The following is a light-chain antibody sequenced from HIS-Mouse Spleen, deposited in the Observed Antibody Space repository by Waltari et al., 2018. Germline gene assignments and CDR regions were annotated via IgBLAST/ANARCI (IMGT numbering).Light chain of an antibody. CDR2: GNS. Sequence: QSVLTQPPSVSAAPGQRVTIPSPGRSPNIGAGYDVPWYQQLPGTAPKLLIYGNSNRPSGVPDRFSGSKSGTSASLAITGLQAEDEADYYCQSYDSSLSGWVFGGGTKLTVL. CDR3: QSYDSSLSGWV. J-gene: IGLJ3*02. CDR1: SPNIGAGYD. V-gene: IGLV1-40*01.